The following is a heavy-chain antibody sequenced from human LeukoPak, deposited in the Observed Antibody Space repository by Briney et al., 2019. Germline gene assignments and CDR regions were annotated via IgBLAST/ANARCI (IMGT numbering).Heavy chain of an antibody. Sequence: SETLSLTCTVSGGSMSDYYWSWIRQPPGKGLEWIGYIYSTGSTNYNPSLKSRVTTSVDTSKNQFSLKLSSVTAADTALYYCARDYSMTHAFDIWGQGTLVTVSS. V-gene: IGHV4-59*01. CDR3: ARDYSMTHAFDI. CDR1: GGSMSDYY. CDR2: IYSTGST. J-gene: IGHJ3*02. D-gene: IGHD1-26*01.